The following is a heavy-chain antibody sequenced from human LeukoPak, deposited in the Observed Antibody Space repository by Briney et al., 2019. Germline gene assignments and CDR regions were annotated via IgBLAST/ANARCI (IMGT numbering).Heavy chain of an antibody. V-gene: IGHV4-34*01. Sequence: SETLSLTCAVYGGSFSGYYWSWIRQPPGKGLEWIGEINHSGSTNYNPSLKSRVTISVDTSKNQFSLKLSSVTAADAAVYYCARGSPRSSGYLEFYYYYYGMDVWGQGTTVTVSS. J-gene: IGHJ6*02. D-gene: IGHD3-22*01. CDR2: INHSGST. CDR1: GGSFSGYY. CDR3: ARGSPRSSGYLEFYYYYYGMDV.